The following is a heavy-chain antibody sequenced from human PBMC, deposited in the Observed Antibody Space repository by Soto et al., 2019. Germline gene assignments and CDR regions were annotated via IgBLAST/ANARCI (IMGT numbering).Heavy chain of an antibody. J-gene: IGHJ3*02. CDR1: GGSISSGGYY. Sequence: SETLSLTCTVSGGSISSGGYYWSWIRQHPGKGLEWIGYIYYSGSTNYNPSLKSRVTISVDTSKNQFSLKLSSVTAADTAVYYCARLYGLDAFEIWGQGTMVTVSS. D-gene: IGHD3-16*02. V-gene: IGHV4-61*08. CDR2: IYYSGST. CDR3: ARLYGLDAFEI.